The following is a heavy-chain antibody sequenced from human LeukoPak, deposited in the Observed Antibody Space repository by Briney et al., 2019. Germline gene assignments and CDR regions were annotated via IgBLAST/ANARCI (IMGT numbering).Heavy chain of an antibody. D-gene: IGHD6-19*01. V-gene: IGHV4-38-2*02. CDR3: ARRIAVAENWFDP. Sequence: SETLSLTCTVSGYSNSTGYYWDWIRQPPGKGLEWIGTFYHGGSTYYNPSLKSRVTISVDTSKNQFSLNLTSVTAADTAVYYCARRIAVAENWFDPWGQGTLVTVSS. J-gene: IGHJ5*02. CDR1: GYSNSTGYY. CDR2: FYHGGST.